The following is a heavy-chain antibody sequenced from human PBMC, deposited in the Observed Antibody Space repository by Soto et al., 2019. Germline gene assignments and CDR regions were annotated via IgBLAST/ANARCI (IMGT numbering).Heavy chain of an antibody. J-gene: IGHJ3*02. D-gene: IGHD2-2*01. Sequence: QVQLVESGGALVKPGGSLRLSCAASGFTFSDYYMSWIRQAPGKGLEIVSYISGTKSFTDYADPVKGRFTITRANAKNSXXLRRSTLRAEDPAGYYCARVQRGQLLSRVADAFAIWGQGTMVTVSS. V-gene: IGHV3-11*05. CDR3: ARVQRGQLLSRVADAFAI. CDR1: GFTFSDYY. CDR2: ISGTKSFT.